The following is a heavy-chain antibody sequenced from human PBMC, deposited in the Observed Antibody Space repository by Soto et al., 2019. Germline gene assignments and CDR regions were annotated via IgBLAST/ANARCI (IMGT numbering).Heavy chain of an antibody. Sequence: QLQLQESGPGLVKPSETLSLTCTVSGGSISSSSYYWGWIRQPPGKVLEWIGSIYYSGSTYYNPSLIRPVTISVDKPTNQLSLKLSSVTTTEPTVCCCKRHSRGLAPVSCWGQGNLIIVSS. CDR1: GGSISSSSYY. V-gene: IGHV4-39*01. CDR3: KRHSRGLAPVSC. CDR2: IYYSGST. J-gene: IGHJ4*02. D-gene: IGHD2-15*01.